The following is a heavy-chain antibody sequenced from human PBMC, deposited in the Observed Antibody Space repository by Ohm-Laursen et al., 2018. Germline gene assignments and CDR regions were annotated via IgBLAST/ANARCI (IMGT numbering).Heavy chain of an antibody. D-gene: IGHD3-22*01. V-gene: IGHV3-15*01. J-gene: IGHJ3*02. CDR2: IKSKTDGGTT. CDR3: TTDVVVVDAFDI. Sequence: SLRLSCAASGFTFSNAWMSWVRQAPGKGLEWVGRIKSKTDGGTTDYAAPVKGRFTISRDDSKNTLYLQMNSLKTEDTAVYYCTTDVVVVDAFDIWGQGTMVTVSS. CDR1: GFTFSNAW.